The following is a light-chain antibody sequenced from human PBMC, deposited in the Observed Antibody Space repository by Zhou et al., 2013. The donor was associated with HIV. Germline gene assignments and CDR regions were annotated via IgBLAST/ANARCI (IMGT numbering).Light chain of an antibody. CDR2: DAS. V-gene: IGKV3-15*01. J-gene: IGKJ5*01. CDR1: QSVTNN. Sequence: DIVLTQSPGTLSLSPGERATLSCRASQSVTNNYLAWYQQRPGQAPRLLIYDASNRATGVPARFSGSGSGTEFTLNISSLQSEDFAIYHCQQYEEWPPVTFGQGTRLEIK. CDR3: QQYEEWPPVT.